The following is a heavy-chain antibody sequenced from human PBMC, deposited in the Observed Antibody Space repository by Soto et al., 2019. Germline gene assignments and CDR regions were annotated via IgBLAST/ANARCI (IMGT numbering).Heavy chain of an antibody. CDR1: GYTFTSYG. CDR3: ARDRSGWDTSYFGY. V-gene: IGHV1-18*04. J-gene: IGHJ4*02. D-gene: IGHD6-19*01. Sequence: GASVKVSCKASGYTFTSYGISWVRQAPGQGLEWMGWISAYNGNTNYAQKLQGRVTMTTDTSTSTAYMELRSLRSDDTAVYYCARDRSGWDTSYFGYWGQGTLVTVSS. CDR2: ISAYNGNT.